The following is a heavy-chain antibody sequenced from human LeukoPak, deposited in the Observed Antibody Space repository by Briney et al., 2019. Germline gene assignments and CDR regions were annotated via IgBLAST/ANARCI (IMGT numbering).Heavy chain of an antibody. V-gene: IGHV3-74*01. CDR1: GFTFSTSW. CDR3: ARVRSSSWYDY. J-gene: IGHJ4*02. Sequence: GGSLRLSCAASGFTFSTSWMHWVRQAPGKGLVWVSLISSDGSATTYADSVKGRFTISRDNVKNTLYLQMNSLRVEDTALYYCARVRSSSWYDYWGQGALVTVSS. D-gene: IGHD6-13*01. CDR2: ISSDGSAT.